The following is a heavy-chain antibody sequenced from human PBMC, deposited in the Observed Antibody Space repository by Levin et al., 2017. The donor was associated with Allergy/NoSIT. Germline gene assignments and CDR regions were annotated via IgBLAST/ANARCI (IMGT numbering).Heavy chain of an antibody. Sequence: ASVKVSCKASGYTFTSYDINWVRQATGQGLEWMGWMNPNSGNTGYAQKFQGRVTMTRNTSISTAYMELSSLRSEDTAVYYCARGRFYDVWGQNWFDPWGQGTLVTVSS. V-gene: IGHV1-8*01. CDR3: ARGRFYDVWGQNWFDP. J-gene: IGHJ5*02. CDR1: GYTFTSYD. D-gene: IGHD3-3*01. CDR2: MNPNSGNT.